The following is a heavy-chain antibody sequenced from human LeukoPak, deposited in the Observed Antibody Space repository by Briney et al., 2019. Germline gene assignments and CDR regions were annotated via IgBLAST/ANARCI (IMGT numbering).Heavy chain of an antibody. CDR3: ARGTASLGAFDI. D-gene: IGHD3-16*01. V-gene: IGHV3-53*01. Sequence: GGSLRLSCAASGFTVYTNYMGWVRQAPGKGLECVSIIYSGDNTYYAGSVKGRFTISRDNSKNTLYLQMNSLRAEDTAVHHCARGTASLGAFDIWGQGTMVTVSS. CDR2: IYSGDNT. CDR1: GFTVYTNY. J-gene: IGHJ3*02.